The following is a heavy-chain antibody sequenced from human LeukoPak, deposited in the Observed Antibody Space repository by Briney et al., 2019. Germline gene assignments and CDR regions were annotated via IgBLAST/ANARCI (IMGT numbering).Heavy chain of an antibody. CDR3: AREVGGTTLDFQH. J-gene: IGHJ1*01. CDR1: GYTFTDCH. Sequence: ASVKLSCKASGYTFTDCHMHWERQAPGQGLEWMGVVDPNSGGTNYAQTFQGRVTMTRDTSISTAYMELSRLRSDDTAVYYCAREVGGTTLDFQHWGQGTLVTVSS. V-gene: IGHV1-2*02. CDR2: VDPNSGGT. D-gene: IGHD1-26*01.